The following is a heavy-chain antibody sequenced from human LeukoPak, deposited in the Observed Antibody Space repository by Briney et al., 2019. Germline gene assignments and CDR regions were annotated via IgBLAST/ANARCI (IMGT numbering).Heavy chain of an antibody. CDR2: ISGSGGTT. J-gene: IGHJ6*02. D-gene: IGHD3-9*01. V-gene: IGHV3-23*01. CDR3: AKDWLVSGSSHSYYGMDV. CDR1: GFTFNNYA. Sequence: GGSLRLSCAASGFTFNNYAMNWVRQAPGKGLEWVSVISGSGGTTYYADSVKGRFTISRDNSKNTLYLQMNSLRAEDTAVYYCAKDWLVSGSSHSYYGMDVWGQGTTVTVSS.